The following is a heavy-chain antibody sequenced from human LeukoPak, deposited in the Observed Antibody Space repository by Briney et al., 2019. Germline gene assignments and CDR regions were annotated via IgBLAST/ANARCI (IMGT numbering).Heavy chain of an antibody. CDR2: ISYDGSNK. V-gene: IGHV3-30-3*01. Sequence: GGSLRLSCAASGFTFSSYAMHWVRQAPGKGLEWVAVISYDGSNKYYADSVKGRFTISRDNSKNTLYLQMNSLRAEDTAVYYCARDTRGYLDYWGQGTLVTVSS. D-gene: IGHD5-12*01. J-gene: IGHJ4*02. CDR1: GFTFSSYA. CDR3: ARDTRGYLDY.